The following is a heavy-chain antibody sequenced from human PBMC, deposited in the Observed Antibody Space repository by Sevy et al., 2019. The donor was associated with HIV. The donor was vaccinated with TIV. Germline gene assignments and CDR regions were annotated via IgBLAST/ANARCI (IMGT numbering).Heavy chain of an antibody. CDR3: AKDKLGYSSSWDAFDI. V-gene: IGHV3-30*02. Sequence: GGSLRLSCAASGFTFSSYGMHWVRQAPGKGLEWVAFIRYDGSNKYYAYSVKGRFTISRDNSKNTLYLQMNSLRAEDTAVYYCAKDKLGYSSSWDAFDIWGQGTMVTVSS. CDR1: GFTFSSYG. J-gene: IGHJ3*02. D-gene: IGHD6-6*01. CDR2: IRYDGSNK.